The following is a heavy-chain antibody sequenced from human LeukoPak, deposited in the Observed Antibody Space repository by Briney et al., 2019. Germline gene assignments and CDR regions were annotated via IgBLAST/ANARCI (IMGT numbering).Heavy chain of an antibody. D-gene: IGHD1-26*01. CDR1: GYIFSRYW. Sequence: GESLKISCKASGYIFSRYWIAWVRQVPGKGLEWMGIVYPSDSDTRYSPSFRGQVTISADTSISTTYLQWSSLKASDTAIYYCARHRGGYGNYEDWFDPWGQGTLVTVSS. J-gene: IGHJ5*02. V-gene: IGHV5-51*01. CDR2: VYPSDSDT. CDR3: ARHRGGYGNYEDWFDP.